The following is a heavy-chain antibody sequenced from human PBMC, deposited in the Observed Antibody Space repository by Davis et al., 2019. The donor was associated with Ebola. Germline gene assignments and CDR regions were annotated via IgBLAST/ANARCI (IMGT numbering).Heavy chain of an antibody. CDR3: AKDTSNIWFDI. CDR1: GCTFSNAW. CDR2: IKSKTDGGTT. D-gene: IGHD1-26*01. Sequence: GGSLRLSCAASGCTFSNAWMSWVRQAPGKGLEWVARIKSKTDGGTTDYAAPVKGRFTISRDDSKNTLYLQMNGLRVEDTAIYYCAKDTSNIWFDIWGQGTMVTVSS. J-gene: IGHJ3*02. V-gene: IGHV3-15*05.